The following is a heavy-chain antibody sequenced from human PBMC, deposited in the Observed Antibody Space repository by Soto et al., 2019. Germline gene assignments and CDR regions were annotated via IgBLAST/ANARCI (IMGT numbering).Heavy chain of an antibody. Sequence: AASVKVSCKVSGYTLTELSMHWVRQAPGKGLEWMGGFDPEDGETIYAQKFQGRVTMTEDTSTDTVYMELSSLRSEDTAVYYCASIAGYYYGMDVWGQGTTVTVSS. J-gene: IGHJ6*02. D-gene: IGHD6-13*01. CDR3: ASIAGYYYGMDV. CDR2: FDPEDGET. CDR1: GYTLTELS. V-gene: IGHV1-24*01.